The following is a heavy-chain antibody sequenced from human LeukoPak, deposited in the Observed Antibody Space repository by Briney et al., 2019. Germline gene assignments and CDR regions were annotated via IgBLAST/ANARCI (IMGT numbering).Heavy chain of an antibody. D-gene: IGHD3-10*01. CDR2: IYYSGST. J-gene: IGHJ4*02. V-gene: IGHV4-39*07. Sequence: PSETLSLTCTVSGGSISSSSYYWGWIRQPPGKGLEWIGSIYYSGSTYYNPSLKSRVTISVDTSKNQFSLKLSSVTAADTAVYYCARRRPTLYYYGSGSQTRGLYFDYWGQGTLVTVSS. CDR1: GGSISSSSYY. CDR3: ARRRPTLYYYGSGSQTRGLYFDY.